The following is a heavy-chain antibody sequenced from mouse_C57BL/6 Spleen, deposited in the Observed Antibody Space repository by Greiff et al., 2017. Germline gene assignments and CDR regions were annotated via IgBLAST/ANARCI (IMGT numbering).Heavy chain of an antibody. D-gene: IGHD1-1*01. CDR3: CRGYGSSHWAFDV. CDR2: IDPSDRYT. CDR1: GYTFTSSW. J-gene: IGHJ1*03. V-gene: IGHV1-69*01. Sequence: QVQLQQPGAELVMPGASVKLSCKASGYTFTSSWMNWVKQRPGHGFEWIGEIDPSDRYTNYNQKFKGKSTLTVDKSSSTAYMQLSSLTSEDSSVYYCCRGYGSSHWAFDVWGKGTTGTVSS.